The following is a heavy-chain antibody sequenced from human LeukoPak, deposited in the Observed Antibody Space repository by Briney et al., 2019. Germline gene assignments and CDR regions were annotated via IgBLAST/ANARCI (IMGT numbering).Heavy chain of an antibody. D-gene: IGHD2-2*01. CDR3: ARLKRDIVVVPAYYYMDV. V-gene: IGHV3-7*01. CDR1: GFTFSSYW. Sequence: PGGSLRLSCAASGFTFSSYWMSWVRQAPGKGLEWVANIKQDGSEKYYVDSVKGRFTISRDNAKNSLYLQMNSLRAEGTAVYYCARLKRDIVVVPAYYYMDVWGKGTTVTVSS. J-gene: IGHJ6*03. CDR2: IKQDGSEK.